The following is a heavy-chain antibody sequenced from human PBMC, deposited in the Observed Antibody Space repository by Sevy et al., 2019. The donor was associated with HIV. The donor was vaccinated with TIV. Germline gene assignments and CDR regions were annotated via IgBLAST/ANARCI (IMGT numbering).Heavy chain of an antibody. CDR2: FDPEDDET. CDR1: GYTLTEFA. V-gene: IGHV1-24*01. D-gene: IGHD3-22*01. CDR3: ATTKDYYETSGYPVDY. Sequence: ASVKVSCKVSGYTLTEFAMHWVRQAPGKGLGWMGTFDPEDDETMYAQKFQGRLTLTEDTSTDTAYMELSSLRSEDTAVYYCATTKDYYETSGYPVDYWGQGTLVTVSS. J-gene: IGHJ4*02.